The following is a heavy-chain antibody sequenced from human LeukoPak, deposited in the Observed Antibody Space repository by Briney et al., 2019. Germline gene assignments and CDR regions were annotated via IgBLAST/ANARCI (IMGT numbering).Heavy chain of an antibody. CDR2: ISYDGSNK. D-gene: IGHD3-22*01. CDR1: GFTFSSYA. Sequence: PGGSLRLSCAASGFTFSSYAMHWVRQAPGKGLEWVAAISYDGSNKYYADSVKGRFTISRDNSKNTLYLQMNSLRAEDTAVYYCATNYYDSSGYPSYFDYWGQGTLVTVSS. J-gene: IGHJ4*02. V-gene: IGHV3-30*04. CDR3: ATNYYDSSGYPSYFDY.